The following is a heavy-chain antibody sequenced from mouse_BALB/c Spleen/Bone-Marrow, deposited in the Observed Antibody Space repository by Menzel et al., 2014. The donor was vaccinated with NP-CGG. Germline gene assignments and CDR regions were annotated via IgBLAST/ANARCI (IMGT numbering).Heavy chain of an antibody. D-gene: IGHD1-1*01. CDR3: ARDYYGSLYAMDY. V-gene: IGHV2-9*02. Sequence: QVQLQQSGPGLVAPSQSLSITCTVSGFSLTSYGVHWVRQPPGKGLEWMGIISAGGTTNYNSALMSRLSISKDNSKSQVFLKMNSLQTDDTAMYYCARDYYGSLYAMDYWGQGTSVTVSS. J-gene: IGHJ4*01. CDR2: ISAGGTT. CDR1: GFSLTSYG.